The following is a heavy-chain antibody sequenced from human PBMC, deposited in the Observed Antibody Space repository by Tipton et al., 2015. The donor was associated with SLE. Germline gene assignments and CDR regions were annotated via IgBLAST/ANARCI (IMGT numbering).Heavy chain of an antibody. CDR3: ARQEGGVLAPDYYGMDV. CDR2: INHSGST. D-gene: IGHD2-8*02. V-gene: IGHV4-34*01. CDR1: GGSFSGYY. J-gene: IGHJ6*02. Sequence: TLSLTCAVYGGSFSGYYWSWIRQPPGKGLEWIGEINHSGSTNYNPSLKSRVTISVDTSKNQFSLKLRSVTAADTAVYYCARQEGGVLAPDYYGMDVWGQGTTVTVSS.